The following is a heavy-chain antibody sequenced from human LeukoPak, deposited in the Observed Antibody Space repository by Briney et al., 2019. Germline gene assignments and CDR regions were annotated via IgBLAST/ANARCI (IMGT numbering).Heavy chain of an antibody. CDR1: GFTFDDYG. V-gene: IGHV3-20*04. Sequence: GGSLRLSCAASGFTFDDYGMSWVRQAPGKGLEWVSGINWNGGSTGYADSVKGRFTISRDNAKNSLYLQMNSLRAEDTALYYCARDGFTMVRGVRRGLDYWGQGTLVTVSS. CDR2: INWNGGST. D-gene: IGHD3-10*01. CDR3: ARDGFTMVRGVRRGLDY. J-gene: IGHJ4*02.